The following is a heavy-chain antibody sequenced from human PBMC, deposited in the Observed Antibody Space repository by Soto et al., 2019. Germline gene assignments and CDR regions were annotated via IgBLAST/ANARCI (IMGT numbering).Heavy chain of an antibody. Sequence: GGSLRLSCAASGFTFSSYAMSWVRQAPGKGLEWVSAISGSGGSTYYADSVKGRFTISRDNSKNTLYLQMNSLRAEDTAVYYCAKEGLHEPYYYYYMDVWGKGTTVTVSS. D-gene: IGHD4-4*01. J-gene: IGHJ6*03. CDR3: AKEGLHEPYYYYYMDV. CDR2: ISGSGGST. V-gene: IGHV3-23*01. CDR1: GFTFSSYA.